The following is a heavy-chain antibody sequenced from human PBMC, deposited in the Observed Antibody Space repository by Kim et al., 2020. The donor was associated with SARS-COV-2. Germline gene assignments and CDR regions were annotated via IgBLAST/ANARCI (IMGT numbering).Heavy chain of an antibody. CDR3: ARHVPISPLTYSSSWYFAFDI. V-gene: IGHV4-59*08. CDR2: IYYTGST. D-gene: IGHD6-13*01. J-gene: IGHJ3*02. Sequence: SETLSLTCTVSGGSISNYYFSWIRQPPGKGLEWIGYIYYTGSTNYNPSLKSRVTISLDTSKNQFSLKLSSVTAADTAVYYCARHVPISPLTYSSSWYFAFDIWGQGTMVTVSS. CDR1: GGSISNYY.